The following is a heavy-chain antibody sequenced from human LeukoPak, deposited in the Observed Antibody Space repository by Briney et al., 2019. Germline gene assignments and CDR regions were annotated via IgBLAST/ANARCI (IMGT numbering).Heavy chain of an antibody. D-gene: IGHD4-4*01. CDR1: GGSISSYY. CDR2: IYYSGST. CDR3: ARGNSKYPTPTPFDY. J-gene: IGHJ4*02. V-gene: IGHV4-59*12. Sequence: SETLSLTCTVSGGSISSYYWSWIRQPPGKGLEWIGYIYYSGSTNYNPSLKSRVTISVDTSKNQFSLKLSSVTAADTAVYYCARGNSKYPTPTPFDYWGQGTLVTVSS.